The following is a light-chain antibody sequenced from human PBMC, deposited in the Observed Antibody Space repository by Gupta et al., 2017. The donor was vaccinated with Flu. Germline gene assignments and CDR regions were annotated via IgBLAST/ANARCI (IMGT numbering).Light chain of an antibody. CDR3: QQYCSTPPLT. CDR1: LSVLYSSNNKNY. Sequence: DIVMTQPPDSLAVSLGVRASINCKSSLSVLYSSNNKNYLAWYQQKPGEPPKLLIYWASTREAGVPDRFSGSGSGTEFTLTISSLQAEDVAVYYCQQYCSTPPLTFGGGTKVEIK. J-gene: IGKJ4*01. CDR2: WAS. V-gene: IGKV4-1*01.